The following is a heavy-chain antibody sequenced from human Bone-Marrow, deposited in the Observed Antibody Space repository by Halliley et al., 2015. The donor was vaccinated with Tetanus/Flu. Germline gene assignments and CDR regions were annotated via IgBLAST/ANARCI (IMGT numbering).Heavy chain of an antibody. CDR3: AQGSRSRGNSISGEFNY. CDR2: ISDSGHTT. V-gene: IGHV3-23*01. Sequence: SLRLSCAASGFTFSSYAMTWVRQAPGNGLEWVSAISDSGHTTLYADSVKGQCPISRDNSKNALYLQMNSLRAEDTAVYYCAQGSRSRGNSISGEFNYWGQGTLVTVSS. J-gene: IGHJ4*01. CDR1: GFTFSSYA. D-gene: IGHD1-26*01.